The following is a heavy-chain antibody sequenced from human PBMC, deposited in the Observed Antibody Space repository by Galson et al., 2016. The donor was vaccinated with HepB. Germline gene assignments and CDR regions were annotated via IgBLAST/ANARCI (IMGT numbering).Heavy chain of an antibody. V-gene: IGHV4-31*03. J-gene: IGHJ4*02. D-gene: IGHD4-17*01. CDR2: ISYSGST. Sequence: TLSLTCTVSGVSISNGPYYWSWIRQHEGKGLEWISYISYSGSTYYNPSLKGRVAISLDRSKSQFSLNLTSVTAADTAVYYCASYGDYYFDYWGQGTLVTVS. CDR1: GVSISNGPYY. CDR3: ASYGDYYFDY.